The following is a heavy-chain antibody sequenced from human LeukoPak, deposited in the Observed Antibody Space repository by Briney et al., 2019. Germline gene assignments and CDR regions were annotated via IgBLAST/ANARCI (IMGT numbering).Heavy chain of an antibody. CDR3: TTDPGSYYPWFDP. D-gene: IGHD1-26*01. V-gene: IGHV3-11*05. Sequence: NPGGSLRLSCATSGFSFTDYPMNWVRQAPGKGLEWISNIRTTAEGAKYAYYADSVKGRVTISRDDGENTLYLHMNSLKTEDTAVYYCTTDPGSYYPWFDPWGQGTLVTVSS. CDR1: GFSFTDYP. J-gene: IGHJ5*02. CDR2: IRTTAEGAKYA.